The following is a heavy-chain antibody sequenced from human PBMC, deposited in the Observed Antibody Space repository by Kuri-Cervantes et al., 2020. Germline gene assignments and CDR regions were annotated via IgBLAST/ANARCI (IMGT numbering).Heavy chain of an antibody. CDR3: ARRGVGASLHYYYYGMDV. D-gene: IGHD2-15*01. CDR2: INSDGSST. CDR1: GFTFSSYW. J-gene: IGHJ6*02. V-gene: IGHV3-74*01. Sequence: GESLKISCAASGFTFSSYWMHWVRQAPGKGLVWVSRINSDGSSTSYADSVKGRFTISRDNSKNTLYLQMNSLRAEDTAVYYCARRGVGASLHYYYYGMDVWGQGTTVTVSS.